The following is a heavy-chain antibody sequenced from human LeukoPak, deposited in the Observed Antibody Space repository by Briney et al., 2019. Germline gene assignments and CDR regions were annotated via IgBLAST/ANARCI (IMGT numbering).Heavy chain of an antibody. CDR1: GYTFTSYD. CDR2: MNPNSGNT. V-gene: IGHV1-8*01. D-gene: IGHD3-16*01. CDR3: ARGKKYVASDVYWFDP. Sequence: ASVTVSFKASGYTFTSYDINWVRQATGQGLEWMGWMNPNSGNTGYTQKFQGRVTMTRNTSITTAYMELNSLRSEDTAMYYCARGKKYVASDVYWFDPWGQGTLVTVSS. J-gene: IGHJ5*02.